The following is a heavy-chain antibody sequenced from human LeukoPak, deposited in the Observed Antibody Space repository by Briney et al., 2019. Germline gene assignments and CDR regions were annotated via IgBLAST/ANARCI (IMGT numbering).Heavy chain of an antibody. CDR2: ISYDGSNK. Sequence: PGGSLRLSCAASGFTFSSYAMHWVRQAPGKGLEWVAVISYDGSNKYYADSVKGRFTISRDNSKNTLYLQMNSLRAEDTAVYYCARGGDYDFWSGYYKAPYYYGMDVWGQGTTVTVSS. J-gene: IGHJ6*02. CDR1: GFTFSSYA. CDR3: ARGGDYDFWSGYYKAPYYYGMDV. V-gene: IGHV3-30-3*01. D-gene: IGHD3-3*01.